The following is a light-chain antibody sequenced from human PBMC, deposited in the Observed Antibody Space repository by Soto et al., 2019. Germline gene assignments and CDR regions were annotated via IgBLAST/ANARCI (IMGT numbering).Light chain of an antibody. V-gene: IGLV2-8*01. J-gene: IGLJ1*01. CDR1: SSDVGGYNY. CDR3: SSYAGSSIGV. Sequence: QSALTKPPSASGSPGQSVTISCTGTSSDVGGYNYVSWYQQHPGKAPKLMIYEVSKRPSGVPDRFSGSKSGNTASLTVSGLQAEDEADYYCSSYAGSSIGVFGTGTKVTVL. CDR2: EVS.